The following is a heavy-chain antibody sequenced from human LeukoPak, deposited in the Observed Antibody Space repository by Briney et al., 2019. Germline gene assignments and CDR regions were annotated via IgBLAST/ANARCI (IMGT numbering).Heavy chain of an antibody. CDR1: GFTFSRYW. J-gene: IGHJ6*02. D-gene: IGHD3-22*01. Sequence: GGSLRLSCAASGFTFSRYWMHWVRQAPGKGLVWVSRINSDGSSTNYADSVKGRFTISRDNAKNTLYPQMNSLRAEDTAEYYCALTYYYDNSGYYTPYYYYGMDVWGQGTTVTVSS. CDR3: ALTYYYDNSGYYTPYYYYGMDV. V-gene: IGHV3-74*01. CDR2: INSDGSST.